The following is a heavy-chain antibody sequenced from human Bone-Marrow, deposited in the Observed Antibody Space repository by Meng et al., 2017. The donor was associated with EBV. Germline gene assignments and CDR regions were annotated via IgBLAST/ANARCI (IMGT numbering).Heavy chain of an antibody. CDR1: GYTFTSYA. J-gene: IGHJ4*02. CDR3: ARGVLGMVYYFDY. Sequence: QGKLVQSVARLKKTGASVKISCNASGYTFTSYAMNWVRQAPGQGLEWMGWINTNTGNPTYAQGFTGRFVFSLDTSVSTAYLQISSLKAEDTAVYYCARGVLGMVYYFDYWGQGTLVTVSS. V-gene: IGHV7-4-1*02. D-gene: IGHD3-10*01. CDR2: INTNTGNP.